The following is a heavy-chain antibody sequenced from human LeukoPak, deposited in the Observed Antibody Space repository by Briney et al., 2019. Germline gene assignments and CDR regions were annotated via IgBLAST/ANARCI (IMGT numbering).Heavy chain of an antibody. D-gene: IGHD3-16*02. CDR2: IHYDGSNK. Sequence: PGGSLRLSCAASGFTFSTYGMHWVRQAPGKGLEWVAFIHYDGSNKYYADSVKGRFTFSRDNSKNTLYLQMNSLRAEDTAVYYCAKAALRLGELSYFDYWGQGTLVTVSS. CDR3: AKAALRLGELSYFDY. CDR1: GFTFSTYG. J-gene: IGHJ4*02. V-gene: IGHV3-30*02.